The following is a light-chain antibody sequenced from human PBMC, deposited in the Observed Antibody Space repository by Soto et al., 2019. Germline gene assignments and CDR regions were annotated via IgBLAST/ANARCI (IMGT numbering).Light chain of an antibody. Sequence: QSALTQPASVSGSPGQSITLSCTGTSSDVGGYKYVSWYQQHSGNAPKVLIYEVSNRPLGVSNRVSGSKSGNTASLTISGLQAEDEDADYCRSYTGSSTWVFGGGTQLTVL. J-gene: IGLJ3*02. CDR2: EVS. CDR1: SSDVGGYKY. CDR3: RSYTGSSTWV. V-gene: IGLV2-14*01.